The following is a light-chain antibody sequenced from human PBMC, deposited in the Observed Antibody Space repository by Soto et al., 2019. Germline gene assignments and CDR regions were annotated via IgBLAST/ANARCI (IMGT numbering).Light chain of an antibody. CDR1: ENISRY. V-gene: IGKV1-39*01. CDR2: AAS. Sequence: DIQMTQSPSSLSASVGDTVTITCRASENISRYLNWYQQKVGKAPKLLIYAASSLQSAVPSRFSGSGSETDFTLTISSLLPEDFATYYCHQSHSFPYTFGQGTNVEIK. CDR3: HQSHSFPYT. J-gene: IGKJ2*01.